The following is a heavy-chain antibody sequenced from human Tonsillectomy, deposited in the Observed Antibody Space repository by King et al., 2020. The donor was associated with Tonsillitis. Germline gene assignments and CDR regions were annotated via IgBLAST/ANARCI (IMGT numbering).Heavy chain of an antibody. Sequence: VQLVESGGGLVHPGGSLRLSCAASGFTFSSYAMTWVRQAPGKGLEWVSAISGGGGSTYSAASVKGRFTISRDNSKNTLFLQMNSLRVEDTALYYCARGVSYCSGGSCYSYYYYGMDVWGQGTTVTVS. V-gene: IGHV3-23*04. CDR2: ISGGGGST. CDR3: ARGVSYCSGGSCYSYYYYGMDV. CDR1: GFTFSSYA. J-gene: IGHJ6*02. D-gene: IGHD2-15*01.